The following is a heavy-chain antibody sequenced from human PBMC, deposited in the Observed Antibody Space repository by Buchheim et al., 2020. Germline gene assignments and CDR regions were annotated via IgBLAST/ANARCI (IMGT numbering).Heavy chain of an antibody. CDR2: ISSSSSTI. CDR1: GFTFSSYS. V-gene: IGHV3-48*04. J-gene: IGHJ6*02. D-gene: IGHD3-22*01. Sequence: EVQLVESGGGLVQPGGSLRLSCAASGFTFSSYSMNWVRQAPGKGLEWVSYISSSSSTIYYADPVKGRFTISRDNATNSLYLQMNSLRAEDTAVYYCARDVDYYDSSGYGLYYCYGMDVWGQGTT. CDR3: ARDVDYYDSSGYGLYYCYGMDV.